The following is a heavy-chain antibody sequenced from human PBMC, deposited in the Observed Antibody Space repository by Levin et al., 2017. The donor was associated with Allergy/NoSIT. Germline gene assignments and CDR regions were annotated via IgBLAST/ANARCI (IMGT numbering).Heavy chain of an antibody. CDR1: GYSFTSYW. J-gene: IGHJ4*02. V-gene: IGHV5-51*01. Sequence: GESLKISCKGSGYSFTSYWIGWVRQMPGKGLEWMGIIYPGDSDTRYSPSFQGQVTISADKSISTAYLQWSSLKASDTAMYYCARRGYYGPAVEAGFDYWGQGTLVTVSS. D-gene: IGHD3-10*01. CDR2: IYPGDSDT. CDR3: ARRGYYGPAVEAGFDY.